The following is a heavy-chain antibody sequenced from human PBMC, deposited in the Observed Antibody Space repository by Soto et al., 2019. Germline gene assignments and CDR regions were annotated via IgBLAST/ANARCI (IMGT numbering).Heavy chain of an antibody. Sequence: QVQLQQWGAGLLKPSETLSLTCAVYGGSFSGYYWSWIRQPPGKGLEWIGEINHSGSTNYNPSLKSRATISVDTSTNQFSLKLSSVPAAATAVYYCARGYGRTFGYWGQGTLVTVSS. D-gene: IGHD3-10*01. J-gene: IGHJ4*02. V-gene: IGHV4-34*01. CDR1: GGSFSGYY. CDR2: INHSGST. CDR3: ARGYGRTFGY.